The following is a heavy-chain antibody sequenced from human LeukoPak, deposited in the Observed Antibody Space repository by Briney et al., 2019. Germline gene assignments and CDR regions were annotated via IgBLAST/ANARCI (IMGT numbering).Heavy chain of an antibody. CDR3: ARQTDYDYVWGSYRSGFDY. D-gene: IGHD3-16*02. J-gene: IGHJ4*02. CDR1: RGTLSSYA. Sequence: ASVKVSCKASRGTLSSYAISWVRQAPGQGLEWMGGIIPIFGTANYAQKFQGRVTITTDESTRTAYMELSSLRSEDTAVYYCARQTDYDYVWGSYRSGFDYWGQGTLVTVSS. V-gene: IGHV1-69*05. CDR2: IIPIFGTA.